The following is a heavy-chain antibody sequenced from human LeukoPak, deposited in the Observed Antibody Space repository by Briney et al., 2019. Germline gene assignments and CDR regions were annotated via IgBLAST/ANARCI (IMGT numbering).Heavy chain of an antibody. V-gene: IGHV4-39*01. CDR3: ARQTGSGLFSLP. J-gene: IGHJ4*02. D-gene: IGHD3-10*01. Sequence: SETLSLTCAAYGVSFSGYYWSWIRQPPGKGLEWVGSIYFSGGTYYNASLKSRVTISVDASKNQFSLKLSSVTAADTAVYYCARQTGSGLFSLPGGQGTLVTVSS. CDR2: IYFSGGT. CDR1: GVSFSGYY.